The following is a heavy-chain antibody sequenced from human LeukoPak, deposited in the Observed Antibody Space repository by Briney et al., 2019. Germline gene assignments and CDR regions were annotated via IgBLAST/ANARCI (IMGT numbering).Heavy chain of an antibody. CDR1: GGSISSYY. Sequence: PSETLSLTCTVSGGSISSYYWSWIRQPAGKGLEWIGRIYTSGSTNHNPSLKSRVTMSVDTSKNQFSLKLSSVTAADTAVYYCARLTIFGVVSIFDYWGQGTLVTVSS. CDR2: IYTSGST. CDR3: ARLTIFGVVSIFDY. D-gene: IGHD3-3*01. V-gene: IGHV4-4*07. J-gene: IGHJ4*02.